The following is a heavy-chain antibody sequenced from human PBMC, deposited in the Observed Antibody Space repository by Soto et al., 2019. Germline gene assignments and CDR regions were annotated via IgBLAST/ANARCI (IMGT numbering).Heavy chain of an antibody. V-gene: IGHV4-59*01. Sequence: SETLSLTCSVSGGSINTYYWSWIRQPPGKELEWIGFIYSSGNTHYNPSLKSRVTISVDTSNNQFSLRLSSMTAADTAVYFCARDRGPTSYFDYWGQGALVTVSS. D-gene: IGHD3-10*01. J-gene: IGHJ4*02. CDR2: IYSSGNT. CDR1: GGSINTYY. CDR3: ARDRGPTSYFDY.